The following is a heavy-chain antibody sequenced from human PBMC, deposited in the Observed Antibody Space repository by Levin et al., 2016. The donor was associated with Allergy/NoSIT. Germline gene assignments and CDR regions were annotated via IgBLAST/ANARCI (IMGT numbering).Heavy chain of an antibody. V-gene: IGHV1-2*04. CDR2: INPNSGGT. D-gene: IGHD3-3*01. Sequence: WVRQAPGQGLEWMGWINPNSGGTNYAQKFQGWVTMTRDTSISTAYMELSRLRSDDTAVYYCARGVRKWLLYGAADYYGMDVWGQGTTVTVSS. CDR3: ARGVRKWLLYGAADYYGMDV. J-gene: IGHJ6*02.